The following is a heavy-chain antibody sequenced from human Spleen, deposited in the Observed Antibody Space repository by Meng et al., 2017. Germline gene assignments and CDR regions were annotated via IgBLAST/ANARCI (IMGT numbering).Heavy chain of an antibody. CDR1: GDSISSRDW. D-gene: IGHD2-21*01. V-gene: IGHV4-4*02. CDR3: VRNEGYSFGA. Sequence: QVQLQGSGPGLVKPSGTLSLTCAVSGDSISSRDWWSWVRQPPGKGLEWIGEISQGSGRTNYNPSLKSRVTISLDKSKNQSSLNVNSVTAADTAVYYCVRNEGYSFGAWGQGTLVTVSS. CDR2: ISQGSGRT. J-gene: IGHJ5*02.